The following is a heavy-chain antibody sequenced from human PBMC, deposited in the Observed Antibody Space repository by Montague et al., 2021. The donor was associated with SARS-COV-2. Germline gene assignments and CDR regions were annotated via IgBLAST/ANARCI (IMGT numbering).Heavy chain of an antibody. Sequence: SETLSLTCTVSGASISSYYWTWIRQPPGKGLEWITYTSHDDYTTYNPSLKSRVTMSIDRPKSLLSLTMTSVTAADTAVYDCARGGSKCGADAFDLWGQGTMVIVSA. J-gene: IGHJ3*01. CDR3: ARGGSKCGADAFDL. D-gene: IGHD2-21*01. CDR1: GASISSYY. CDR2: TSHDDYT. V-gene: IGHV4-59*12.